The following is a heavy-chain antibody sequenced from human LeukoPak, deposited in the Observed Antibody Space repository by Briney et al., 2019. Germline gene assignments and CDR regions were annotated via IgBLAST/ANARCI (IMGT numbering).Heavy chain of an antibody. J-gene: IGHJ4*02. V-gene: IGHV5-51*01. CDR3: ARPAVTGSASYFDS. CDR2: IYPGDSDT. CDR1: GYGFTTYW. D-gene: IGHD6-19*01. Sequence: GESLKISCKGSGYGFTTYWIAWVRQMPGKGLECMGIIYPGDSDTRYSPSFQGQVTISADKTISTAYLQWSSLKASDTAMYYCARPAVTGSASYFDSWGQGTLVTVSS.